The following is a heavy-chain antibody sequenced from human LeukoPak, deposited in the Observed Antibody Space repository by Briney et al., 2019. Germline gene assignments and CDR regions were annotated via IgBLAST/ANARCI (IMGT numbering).Heavy chain of an antibody. V-gene: IGHV3-21*01. J-gene: IGHJ4*02. CDR2: ISSSSSYI. CDR3: ARGTGGGLYYYDSSGNYYFDY. Sequence: GGSLRLSCAASGFTFSSYSMNWVRQAPGKGLEWVSSISSSSSYIYYADSVKGRFTISRDNAKNSLYLQMNSLRVEDTAVCYCARGTGGGLYYYDSSGNYYFDYWGQGTLVTVSS. CDR1: GFTFSSYS. D-gene: IGHD3-22*01.